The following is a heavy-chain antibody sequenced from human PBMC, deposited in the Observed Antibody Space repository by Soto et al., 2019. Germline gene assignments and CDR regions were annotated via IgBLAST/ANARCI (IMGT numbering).Heavy chain of an antibody. V-gene: IGHV4-34*01. D-gene: IGHD6-6*01. CDR2: INHSGST. Sequence: GGSFSGYYWSWIRQPPGKGLEWIGEINHSGSTNYNPSLKSRVTISVDTSKSQFSLKLSSVTAADTAVYYCARGGAARLDYYYGMDVWGQGTTVTVSS. CDR3: ARGGAARLDYYYGMDV. CDR1: GGSFSGYY. J-gene: IGHJ6*02.